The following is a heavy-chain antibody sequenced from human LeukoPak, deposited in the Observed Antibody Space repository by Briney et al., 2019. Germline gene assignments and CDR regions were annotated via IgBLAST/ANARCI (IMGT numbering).Heavy chain of an antibody. CDR1: GYTFTSYD. J-gene: IGHJ4*02. CDR3: ASTVLEYYYGSGSYENDY. Sequence: ASVKVSCKASGYTFTSYDINWVRQATGQGLEWMGWMNPNSGNTGYAQKFQGRVTMTRNTSISTAYMELSSLRSEDTAVYYCASTVLEYYYGSGSYENDYWGRGTLVTVSS. CDR2: MNPNSGNT. D-gene: IGHD3-10*01. V-gene: IGHV1-8*01.